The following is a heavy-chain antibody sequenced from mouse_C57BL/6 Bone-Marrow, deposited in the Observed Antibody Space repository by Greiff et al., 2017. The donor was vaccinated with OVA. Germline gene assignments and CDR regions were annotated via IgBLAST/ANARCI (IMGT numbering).Heavy chain of an antibody. CDR3: ARALIYYAWFAY. Sequence: EVQLVESGGGLVKPGGSLKLSCAASGFTFSSYAMSWVRQTPEKRLEWVATISDGGSYTYYPDNVKGRFTISRDNAKNNLYLQMSHLKSEETAMYYCARALIYYAWFAYWGQGTLVTVSA. V-gene: IGHV5-4*01. D-gene: IGHD2-1*01. J-gene: IGHJ3*01. CDR2: ISDGGSYT. CDR1: GFTFSSYA.